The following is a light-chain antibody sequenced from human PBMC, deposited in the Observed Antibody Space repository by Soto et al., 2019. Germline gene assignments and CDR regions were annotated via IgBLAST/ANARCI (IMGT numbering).Light chain of an antibody. CDR1: QSISSY. CDR2: AAS. V-gene: IGKV1-39*01. Sequence: DIQMTQSPSSLSASVGDGVTITCRASQSISSYVSWYQQKPGKAPKLLIYAASRLESGVPSRFSGSRSGTDFTLTISSLQPEDFATYYCQHYNSYSEAFGQGTKVELK. CDR3: QHYNSYSEA. J-gene: IGKJ1*01.